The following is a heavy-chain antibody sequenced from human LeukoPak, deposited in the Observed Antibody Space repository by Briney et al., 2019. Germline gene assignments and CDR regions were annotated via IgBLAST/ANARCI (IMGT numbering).Heavy chain of an antibody. J-gene: IGHJ4*02. CDR1: GYTFTSFG. CDR3: ARHIAAAELEYSGDY. Sequence: ASVKVSCKASGYTFTSFGISWVRQATRQGLGWMGWISAYNGNTNYAQKLQGRVTMTTDTSTSTAYMELRSLRSDDTAVYYCARHIAAAELEYSGDYWGQGTLVTVSS. CDR2: ISAYNGNT. D-gene: IGHD6-13*01. V-gene: IGHV1-18*01.